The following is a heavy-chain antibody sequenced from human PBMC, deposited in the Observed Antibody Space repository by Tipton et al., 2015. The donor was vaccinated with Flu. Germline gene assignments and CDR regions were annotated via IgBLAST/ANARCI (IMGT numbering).Heavy chain of an antibody. V-gene: IGHV4-34*01. D-gene: IGHD3-9*01. CDR1: GGSFSGCY. CDR2: INHSGST. CDR3: ARGSGFFIRIYYFGY. Sequence: TLSLTCAVYGGSFSGCYWSWIRQPPGKGLEWIGEINHSGSTNYNPSLKSRVTISVDTSKNQFSLKLSSVTAADTAVYYCARGSGFFIRIYYFGYWGQGTLVTVSS. J-gene: IGHJ4*02.